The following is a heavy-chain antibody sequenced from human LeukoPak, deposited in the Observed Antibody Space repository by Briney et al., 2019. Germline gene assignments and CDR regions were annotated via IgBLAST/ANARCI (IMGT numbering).Heavy chain of an antibody. J-gene: IGHJ4*02. Sequence: GGSLRLSCVASGFTFSNYAMTWVRQTPGKGLEWVSTISGRDISTYYPDSVKGRFTISRDNTKNTLYLQMNNLRAEDTAVYYCARVAIDGNCYQSDYWGQGALVTVSS. D-gene: IGHD2-15*01. CDR3: ARVAIDGNCYQSDY. CDR1: GFTFSNYA. CDR2: ISGRDIST. V-gene: IGHV3-23*01.